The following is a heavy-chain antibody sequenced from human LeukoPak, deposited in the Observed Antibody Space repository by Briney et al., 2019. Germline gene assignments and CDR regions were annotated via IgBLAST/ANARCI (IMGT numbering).Heavy chain of an antibody. CDR3: AREKPFYDSSGYYYPIAFDY. D-gene: IGHD3-22*01. Sequence: GGSLRLSCAASEFSVGSNYMTWVRQAPGKGLEWVSLIYSGGSTYYADSVKGRFTISRDNAKNTLYLQMNSLRAEDTALYYCAREKPFYDSSGYYYPIAFDYWGQGTLVTVSS. V-gene: IGHV3-53*01. CDR1: EFSVGSNY. CDR2: IYSGGST. J-gene: IGHJ4*02.